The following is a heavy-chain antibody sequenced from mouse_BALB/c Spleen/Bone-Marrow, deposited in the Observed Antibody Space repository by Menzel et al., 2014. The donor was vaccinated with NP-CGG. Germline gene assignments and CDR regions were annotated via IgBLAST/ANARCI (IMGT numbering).Heavy chain of an antibody. CDR3: ARGDDGYYGDY. CDR2: IDPSDSET. V-gene: IGHV1S127*01. J-gene: IGHJ2*01. Sequence: QVQLQQPGPQLVRPGASVKISCKASGYSFTSYWMHWVKQRPGQGLEWIGMIDPSDSETRLNQKFKDKATLTVDKSSSTAYMQLSSPTSEDSAVYYCARGDDGYYGDYWGQGTTLTVSS. D-gene: IGHD2-3*01. CDR1: GYSFTSYW.